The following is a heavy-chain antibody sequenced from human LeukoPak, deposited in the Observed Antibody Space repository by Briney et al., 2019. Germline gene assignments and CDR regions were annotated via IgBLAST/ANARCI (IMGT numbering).Heavy chain of an antibody. CDR3: ATYYTSRGYYFDY. CDR1: GYTFTGYC. J-gene: IGHJ4*02. Sequence: GASVKVSCKASGYTFTGYCMHWVRQAPGQGLEWMGWINPNSGGTNYAQEFQGRVTMTRDTSISTAYMELSRLRSDDTAVYYCATYYTSRGYYFDYWGQGTLVTVSS. V-gene: IGHV1-2*02. D-gene: IGHD3-3*01. CDR2: INPNSGGT.